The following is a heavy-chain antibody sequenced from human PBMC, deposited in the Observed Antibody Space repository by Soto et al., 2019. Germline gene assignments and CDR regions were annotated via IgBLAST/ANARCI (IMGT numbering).Heavy chain of an antibody. CDR1: GFTFSTYA. D-gene: IGHD3-3*01. CDR2: LSGNSGTT. CDR3: AKGSKFTIFSPHDY. J-gene: IGHJ4*02. V-gene: IGHV3-23*01. Sequence: GGSLRLSCAASGFTFSTYAMTWVRQAPGKGLEWVSALSGNSGTTYSADSVKGRFTISRDNSRNTPYLQMSSLRAEDTALYYCAKGSKFTIFSPHDYWGQGTLVTVSS.